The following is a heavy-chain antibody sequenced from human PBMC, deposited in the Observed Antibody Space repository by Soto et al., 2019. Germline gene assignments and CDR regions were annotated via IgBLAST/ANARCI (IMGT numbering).Heavy chain of an antibody. D-gene: IGHD3-10*01. CDR2: FYYSGST. Sequence: SETLSLTCTVSGGSVSSGSYYWSWIRQPPGKGLEWIGYFYYSGSTNYNPSLKSRVTISVDTSKNQFSLKLSYVTAADTAVYYCARGPITMVRGVRGRYYYYYGMDVWGQGTTVTVSS. CDR3: ARGPITMVRGVRGRYYYYYGMDV. J-gene: IGHJ6*02. CDR1: GGSVSSGSYY. V-gene: IGHV4-61*01.